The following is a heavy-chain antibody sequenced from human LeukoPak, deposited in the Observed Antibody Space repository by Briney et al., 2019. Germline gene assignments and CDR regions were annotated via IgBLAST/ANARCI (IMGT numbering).Heavy chain of an antibody. V-gene: IGHV4-30-2*01. J-gene: IGHJ3*02. D-gene: IGHD3-10*01. Sequence: SQTLSLTCAVSGGSISSGGYSWSWIRRPPGKGLEWIGYIYHSGSTYYNPSLKSRVTISVDRSKNQFSLKLSSVTAADTAVYYCARPYYYGSGSYAFDIWGQGTMVTVSS. CDR2: IYHSGST. CDR1: GGSISSGGYS. CDR3: ARPYYYGSGSYAFDI.